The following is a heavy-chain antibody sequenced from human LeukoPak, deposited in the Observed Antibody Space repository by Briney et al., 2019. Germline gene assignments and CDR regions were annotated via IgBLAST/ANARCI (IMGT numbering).Heavy chain of an antibody. D-gene: IGHD2-8*01. CDR3: VKWTNYYFAL. V-gene: IGHV3-64*01. J-gene: IGHJ2*01. Sequence: GGSLRLSCVVSGFSLRSHGMHWVRQAPGKGLEDVSAISSNGISTFYVNSVKGRFTVSRDDSKNTVYLQMGSLRAEDMAVYYCVKWTNYYFALWGRGTLVTVSS. CDR1: GFSLRSHG. CDR2: ISSNGIST.